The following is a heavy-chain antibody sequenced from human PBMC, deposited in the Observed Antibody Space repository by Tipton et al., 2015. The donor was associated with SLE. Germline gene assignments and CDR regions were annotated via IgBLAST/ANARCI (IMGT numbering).Heavy chain of an antibody. V-gene: IGHV4-34*01. CDR3: ARTRGITGTYNWFDP. D-gene: IGHD1-7*01. Sequence: TLSLTCAVYGGSFSGYYWSWIRQPPGKGLEWIGEINHSGSTNYNPSLKSRVTISVDTSKNQFSLKLSSVTAADTAVYYCARTRGITGTYNWFDPWGQGTLVTVSS. CDR1: GGSFSGYY. CDR2: INHSGST. J-gene: IGHJ5*02.